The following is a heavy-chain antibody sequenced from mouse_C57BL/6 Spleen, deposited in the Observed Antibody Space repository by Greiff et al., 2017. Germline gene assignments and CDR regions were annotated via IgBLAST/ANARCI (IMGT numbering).Heavy chain of an antibody. CDR1: GYTFTAYN. J-gene: IGHJ1*03. Sequence: VQLQQSGPELVKPGASVKMSCKASGYTFTAYNMHWVKQSHGTSLEWIGNINPYNGGTSYNQKFKGKATLTVKKSSSTGYMELRSLTSEDSAVYYCARGESGGLDVWGKGTTVTGSS. CDR3: ARGESGGLDV. D-gene: IGHD1-3*01. V-gene: IGHV1-22*01. CDR2: INPYNGGT.